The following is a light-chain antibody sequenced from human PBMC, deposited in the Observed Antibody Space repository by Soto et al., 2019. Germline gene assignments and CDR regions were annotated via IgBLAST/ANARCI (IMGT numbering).Light chain of an antibody. V-gene: IGLV2-14*01. CDR1: SSDVGGYNY. CDR3: SSYTSSSTYYV. Sequence: QSVLAQPRSVSGSTGQSVTISCTGTSSDVGGYNYVSWYQQHPGKAPKLMIYDVSNRPSGVSNRFSGSKSGNTASLTISGLQAEDEADYYCSSYTSSSTYYVFGTGTKVTV. J-gene: IGLJ1*01. CDR2: DVS.